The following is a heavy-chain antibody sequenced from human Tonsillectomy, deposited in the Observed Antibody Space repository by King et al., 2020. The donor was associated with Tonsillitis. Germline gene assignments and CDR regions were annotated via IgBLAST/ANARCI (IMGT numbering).Heavy chain of an antibody. D-gene: IGHD6-13*01. CDR3: ARGFIQAAAGSYFDY. CDR2: IIPIFGTA. J-gene: IGHJ4*02. CDR1: GGTFSSYA. V-gene: IGHV1-69*01. Sequence: VQLVESGAEVKKPGSSVKVSCKASGGTFSSYAISWVRQAPGQGLEWMGGIIPIFGTANYAQKFQGIVTITADESTSTAYMELSSLRVEDTAVYYCARGFIQAAAGSYFDYWGQGTLVTVSS.